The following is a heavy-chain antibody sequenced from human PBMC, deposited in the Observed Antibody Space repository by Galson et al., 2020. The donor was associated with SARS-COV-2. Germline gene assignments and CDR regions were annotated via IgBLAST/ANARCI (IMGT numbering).Heavy chain of an antibody. D-gene: IGHD3-9*01. V-gene: IGHV3-30-3*01. CDR2: ISYDGSNK. CDR1: GFTFSSYA. Sequence: GESLKISCAASGFTFSSYAMHWVRQAPGKGLEWVAVISYDGSNKYYADSVKGRFTISRDNSKNTLYLQMNSLRAEDTAVYYCARALKVDKDYDILTGPGDYWGQGTLVTVSS. CDR3: ARALKVDKDYDILTGPGDY. J-gene: IGHJ4*02.